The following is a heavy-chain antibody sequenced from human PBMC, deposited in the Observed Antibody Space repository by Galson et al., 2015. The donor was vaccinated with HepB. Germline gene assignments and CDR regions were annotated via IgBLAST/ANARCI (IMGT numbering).Heavy chain of an antibody. Sequence: SLRLSCAASGFTFSNFAMHWVRQAPGKGLEWVAVISYDGSNKYYADSVKGRFTISRDNSKNTLYLQMNSLRAEDTAVYYCARDSRRLWFGERRDAFDIWGQGTMVTVSS. V-gene: IGHV3-30*04. CDR3: ARDSRRLWFGERRDAFDI. CDR1: GFTFSNFA. J-gene: IGHJ3*02. D-gene: IGHD3-10*01. CDR2: ISYDGSNK.